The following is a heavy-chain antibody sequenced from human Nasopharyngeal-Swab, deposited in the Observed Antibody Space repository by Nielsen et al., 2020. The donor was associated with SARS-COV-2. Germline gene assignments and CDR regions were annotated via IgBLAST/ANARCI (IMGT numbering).Heavy chain of an antibody. V-gene: IGHV3-48*02. J-gene: IGHJ6*02. CDR2: ISSSSSTI. D-gene: IGHD6-13*01. Sequence: GGSLRLSCAASGFTFDDYGMSWVRQAPGKGLEWVSYISSSSSTIYYADSVKGRFTISRDNAKNSLYLQMNSLRDEDTAVYYCARDQHSSSWRYYYYGMDVWGQGTTVTV. CDR1: GFTFDDYG. CDR3: ARDQHSSSWRYYYYGMDV.